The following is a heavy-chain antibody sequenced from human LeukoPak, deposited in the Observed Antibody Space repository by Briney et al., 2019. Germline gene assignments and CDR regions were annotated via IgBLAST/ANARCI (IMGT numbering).Heavy chain of an antibody. CDR2: IRSKAYGGTT. CDR1: GFTFSSYA. J-gene: IGHJ4*02. D-gene: IGHD3-22*01. Sequence: GRSLRLSYAASGFTFSSYAMHWVRQAPGKGLEWVGFIRSKAYGGTTEYAASVKGRFTISRDDSKSIAYLQMNSLKTEDTAVYYCTGHTYYYDSSGPIDYWGQGTLVTVSS. V-gene: IGHV3-49*04. CDR3: TGHTYYYDSSGPIDY.